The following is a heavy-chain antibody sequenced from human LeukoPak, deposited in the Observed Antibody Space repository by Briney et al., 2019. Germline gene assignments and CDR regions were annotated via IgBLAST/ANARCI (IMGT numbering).Heavy chain of an antibody. CDR3: ASSSGNYPTVEY. Sequence: SETLSLTCTVSGGSITNNYWSWIRQPAGKGLEWIGRIHSSGTTNYNPSLKSRVTVSVDTSRNQFSLKLISVTAADTAVYYCASSSGNYPTVEYWGQGTLVAVSS. CDR2: IHSSGTT. CDR1: GGSITNNY. J-gene: IGHJ4*02. D-gene: IGHD1-26*01. V-gene: IGHV4-4*07.